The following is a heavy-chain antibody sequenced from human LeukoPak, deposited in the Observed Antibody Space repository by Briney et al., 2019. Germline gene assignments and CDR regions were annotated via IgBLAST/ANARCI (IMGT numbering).Heavy chain of an antibody. J-gene: IGHJ3*02. CDR1: GYSFTTYW. Sequence: GESLKISCKASGYSFTTYWIGWVRQVPGKGLEWMGTIYPGDSDTRYSPSFQGQVTISADKSISTAYLQWSSLKASDTAMYYCARLGYYDSSGYLALMGAFDIWGQGTMVTVSS. V-gene: IGHV5-51*01. CDR2: IYPGDSDT. D-gene: IGHD3-22*01. CDR3: ARLGYYDSSGYLALMGAFDI.